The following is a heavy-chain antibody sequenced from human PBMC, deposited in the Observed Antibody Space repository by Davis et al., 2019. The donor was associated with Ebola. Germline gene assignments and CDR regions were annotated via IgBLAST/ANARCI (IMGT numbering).Heavy chain of an antibody. V-gene: IGHV1-69*13. CDR3: ARLETPYSSYDHVDY. D-gene: IGHD5-12*01. Sequence: SVTVSCKASGGTFNNYALSWVRQAPGQGLEWMGGIIAMFGTTYYAQEFQGRVTITADESTSTAYMELGSLRFEETAVYYCARLETPYSSYDHVDYWGQGTLVTVSS. J-gene: IGHJ4*02. CDR2: IIAMFGTT. CDR1: GGTFNNYA.